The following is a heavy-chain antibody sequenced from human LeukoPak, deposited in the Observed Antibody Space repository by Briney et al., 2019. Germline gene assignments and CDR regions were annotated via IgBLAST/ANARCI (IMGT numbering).Heavy chain of an antibody. V-gene: IGHV4-59*08. CDR3: ASLAVAGLSEGY. J-gene: IGHJ4*02. D-gene: IGHD6-19*01. CDR1: GGSISSYY. CDR2: IYYSGST. Sequence: SETLSLTCTVSGGSISSYYWSWIRQPPGKGLEWIGYIYYSGSTNYNPSLKSRVTISVDTSKNQFSLKLSSVTAADTAVYYCASLAVAGLSEGYWGQGTLVIVSS.